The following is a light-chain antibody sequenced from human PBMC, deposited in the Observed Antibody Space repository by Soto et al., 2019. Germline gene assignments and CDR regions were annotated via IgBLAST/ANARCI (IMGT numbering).Light chain of an antibody. Sequence: QSALTQPRSVSGSPGQSVSISCTGTRSDVGAYNYVSWYRQVPGKAPKLIIYDVSSRPSGVPDRLSGSKSGNTASLTISGLQAEDEADYYCSSYAGTSTFVVFGGGTKLTVL. CDR3: SSYAGTSTFVV. CDR1: RSDVGAYNY. J-gene: IGLJ2*01. V-gene: IGLV2-11*01. CDR2: DVS.